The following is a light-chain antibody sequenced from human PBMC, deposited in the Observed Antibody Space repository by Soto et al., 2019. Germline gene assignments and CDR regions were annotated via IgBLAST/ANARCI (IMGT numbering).Light chain of an antibody. CDR3: QQYGSSTLFT. Sequence: EIALTQSPGTLSLSPGERATLSCRASQSVSSSYLAWYQQKPGQAPRLLIYGASSRATGIPDRFSGSGSETDFTLTISRREPEDVAVYYCQQYGSSTLFTFGPGTKVDIK. V-gene: IGKV3-20*01. CDR1: QSVSSSY. J-gene: IGKJ3*01. CDR2: GAS.